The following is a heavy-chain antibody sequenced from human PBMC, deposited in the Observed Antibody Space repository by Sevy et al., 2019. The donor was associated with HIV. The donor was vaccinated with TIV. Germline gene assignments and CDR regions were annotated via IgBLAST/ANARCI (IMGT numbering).Heavy chain of an antibody. J-gene: IGHJ4*02. V-gene: IGHV3-66*02. Sequence: GGSLRLSCTTSGFTFGDFAMNWVRQAPGKGLEWVSVIFSSGSTYYADSAKGRFTISRDNSKNTVDLQMNSVRAEDKAVYYCVSLFLSYRSGWSYFDYWGQGTLVTVSS. CDR3: VSLFLSYRSGWSYFDY. CDR1: GFTFGDFA. D-gene: IGHD6-19*01. CDR2: IFSSGST.